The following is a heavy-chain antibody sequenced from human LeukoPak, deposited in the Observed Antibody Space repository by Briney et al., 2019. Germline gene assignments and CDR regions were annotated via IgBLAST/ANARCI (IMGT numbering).Heavy chain of an antibody. D-gene: IGHD6-19*01. Sequence: GGSLRLSRATTGFIFNYYAMSWVRQAPGRGLEWVSVISGSNGSTYYADSVKGRFSISRDNSKKTLFLQMNSLRAEDTAVYYCAKSGYSSGWFRAFDIWGQGTLVTVSS. CDR2: ISGSNGST. CDR1: GFIFNYYA. CDR3: AKSGYSSGWFRAFDI. J-gene: IGHJ3*02. V-gene: IGHV3-23*01.